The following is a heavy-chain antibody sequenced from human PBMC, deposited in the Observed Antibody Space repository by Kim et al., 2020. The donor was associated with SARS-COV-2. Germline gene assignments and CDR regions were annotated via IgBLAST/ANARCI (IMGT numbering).Heavy chain of an antibody. J-gene: IGHJ4*02. V-gene: IGHV3-64D*09. CDR3: VKSRRTTVTTWGNY. Sequence: GGSLRLSCSASGFTFSSYAMHWVRQAPGKGLEYVSAISSNGGSTYYADSVKGRFTISRDNSKNTLYLQMSSLRAEDTAVYYCVKSRRTTVTTWGNYWVQGTLVTVSS. D-gene: IGHD4-17*01. CDR2: ISSNGGST. CDR1: GFTFSSYA.